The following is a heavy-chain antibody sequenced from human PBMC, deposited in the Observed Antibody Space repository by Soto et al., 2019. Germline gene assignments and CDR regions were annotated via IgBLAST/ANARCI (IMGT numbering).Heavy chain of an antibody. CDR1: GGSISSGGYY. V-gene: IGHV4-30-4*08. CDR2: IYYSGST. CDR3: AREGAGAAAGTRYFDY. D-gene: IGHD6-13*01. Sequence: QVQLQESGPGLVKPSQTLSLTCTVSGGSISSGGYYWSWIRQHPGKGLEWIGYIYYSGSTYYNPSLKSRVTISVDTSKNQFSLKLSSVTAADTAVYYCAREGAGAAAGTRYFDYWGQGTLVTVSS. J-gene: IGHJ4*02.